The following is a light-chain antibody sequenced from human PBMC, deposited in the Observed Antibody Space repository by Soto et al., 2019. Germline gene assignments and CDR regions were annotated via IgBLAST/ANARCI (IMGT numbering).Light chain of an antibody. CDR3: QQVNEYPLT. Sequence: DIQLTQSPSFLSASVGDRVTITCRASQGISSYLAWFQQNPGKAPKFLIYAASTLQSGVPSRFSGSGSGTEFTLTISSLQPEDFATYYCQQVNEYPLTSGGGTKVEI. J-gene: IGKJ4*01. CDR2: AAS. CDR1: QGISSY. V-gene: IGKV1-9*01.